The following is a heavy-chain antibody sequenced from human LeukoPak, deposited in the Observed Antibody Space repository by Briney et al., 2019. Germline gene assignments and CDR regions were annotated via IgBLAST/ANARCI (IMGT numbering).Heavy chain of an antibody. Sequence: GGSLRLSCAASGFTFSSYAMSWVRQAPGKGLEWVSAISGSGGSTYYADSVKGRFTISRDNSKNTLYLQMNSLRAEDTAVYYCARDQRLLWFGEMYGMDVWGQGTTVTVSS. J-gene: IGHJ6*02. CDR3: ARDQRLLWFGEMYGMDV. CDR1: GFTFSSYA. CDR2: ISGSGGST. V-gene: IGHV3-23*01. D-gene: IGHD3-10*01.